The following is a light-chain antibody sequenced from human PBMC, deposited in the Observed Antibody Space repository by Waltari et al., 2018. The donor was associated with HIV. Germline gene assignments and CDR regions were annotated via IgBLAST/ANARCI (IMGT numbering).Light chain of an antibody. J-gene: IGKJ5*01. V-gene: IGKV1-33*01. CDR1: QDIRKY. Sequence: DIQMTQSPSSLSASVGDRVTIPCQASQDIRKYLNWYQQKPGKAPKLLIYESSNLERGVPSRFSGSGSGTDFTFTISSLQPEDIATYYCQRYDNVPPTFGQGTRLEIK. CDR2: ESS. CDR3: QRYDNVPPT.